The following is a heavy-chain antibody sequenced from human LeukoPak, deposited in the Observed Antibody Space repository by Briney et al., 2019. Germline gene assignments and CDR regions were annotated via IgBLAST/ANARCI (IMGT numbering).Heavy chain of an antibody. Sequence: GGSLRLSCAASGFTFSSYGMHWVRQAPGKGLEWVAVIWYDGSNKYYADSVKGRFTISRDNSKNTLYLQMNSLRAEDTAVYYWSAEYSNYGFMGGNFDYWGPGTPVTVSS. CDR1: GFTFSSYG. CDR3: SAEYSNYGFMGGNFDY. V-gene: IGHV3-33*01. D-gene: IGHD3-3*01. J-gene: IGHJ4*02. CDR2: IWYDGSNK.